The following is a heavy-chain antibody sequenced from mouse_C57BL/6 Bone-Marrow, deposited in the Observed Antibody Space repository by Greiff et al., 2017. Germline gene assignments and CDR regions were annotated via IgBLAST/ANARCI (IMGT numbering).Heavy chain of an antibody. V-gene: IGHV5-6*01. CDR1: GFTFSSYG. J-gene: IGHJ1*03. CDR3: AREANLLWYWYFDV. D-gene: IGHD2-1*01. CDR2: ISSGGSYT. Sequence: EVKLMESGGDLVKPGGSLKLSCAASGFTFSSYGMSWVRQTPDKRLEWVATISSGGSYTYYPDRVKGRFTISRDNAKNTLYLQMSSLKSEDTAMYYCAREANLLWYWYFDVWGTGTTVTVSS.